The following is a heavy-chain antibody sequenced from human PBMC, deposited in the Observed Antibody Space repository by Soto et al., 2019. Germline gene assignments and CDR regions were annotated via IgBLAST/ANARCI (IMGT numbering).Heavy chain of an antibody. Sequence: ASVKVSCKASGYTFTSYGISWVRQAPGLGLEWMGWISAYNGNTNYAQKLQGRVTMTTDTSTSTAYMELSSLRSDDTAVYYCAGTIAAAGTRYGMDVWGQGTTVTVSS. D-gene: IGHD6-13*01. V-gene: IGHV1-18*01. CDR3: AGTIAAAGTRYGMDV. J-gene: IGHJ6*02. CDR2: ISAYNGNT. CDR1: GYTFTSYG.